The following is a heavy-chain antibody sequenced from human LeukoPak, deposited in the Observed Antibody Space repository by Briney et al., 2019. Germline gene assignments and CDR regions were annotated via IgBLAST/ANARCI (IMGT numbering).Heavy chain of an antibody. V-gene: IGHV3-7*01. CDR1: GFTFSSYW. CDR2: IKQDGSEK. CDR3: ARDFDVVVPAAIPSLETVGNMDV. D-gene: IGHD2-2*02. Sequence: GGSLRLSCAASGFTFSSYWMSWVRQAPGKGLEWVANIKQDGSEKYYVDSVKGRFTVSRDNAKNSLYLQMNSLRAEDTAVYYCARDFDVVVPAAIPSLETVGNMDVWGKGTTVTVSS. J-gene: IGHJ6*03.